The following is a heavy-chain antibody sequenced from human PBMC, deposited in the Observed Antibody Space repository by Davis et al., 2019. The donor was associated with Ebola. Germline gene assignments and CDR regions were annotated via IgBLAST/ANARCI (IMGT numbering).Heavy chain of an antibody. CDR3: VKDRSGGLGGYLFGMDV. D-gene: IGHD3-22*01. J-gene: IGHJ6*04. V-gene: IGHV3-21*04. Sequence: GGSLKISCAASGFTFSTYSMSWVRQAPGKGLEWVSSISSDSDYIYYADSAKGRFTISRDNAKNSLYLQMNSLRAEDTALYYRVKDRSGGLGGYLFGMDVWGKGTSVTVSS. CDR2: ISSDSDYI. CDR1: GFTFSTYS.